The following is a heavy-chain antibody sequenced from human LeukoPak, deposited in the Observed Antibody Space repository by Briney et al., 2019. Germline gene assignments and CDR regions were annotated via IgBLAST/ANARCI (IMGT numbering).Heavy chain of an antibody. V-gene: IGHV4-31*03. J-gene: IGHJ4*02. D-gene: IGHD2-21*02. CDR2: IYYRGST. CDR3: ARAGETYCTADCYLRAFDT. CDR1: CGSISSGVLL. Sequence: SHTVSLTCTVSCGSISSGVLLWRWIRQYPGKGLEWIGYIYYRGSTYYNPSLKSRVTMSVDTSKNQFSLKLRSVTAADTAVYYCARAGETYCTADCYLRAFDTWGQGTLVTVSS.